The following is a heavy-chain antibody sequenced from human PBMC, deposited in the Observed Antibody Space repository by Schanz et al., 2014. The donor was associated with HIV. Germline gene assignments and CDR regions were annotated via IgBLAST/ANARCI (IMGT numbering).Heavy chain of an antibody. D-gene: IGHD2-8*01. V-gene: IGHV3-23*01. CDR3: VTGWCTDGACYPYFHYYGMDI. J-gene: IGHJ6*02. CDR1: GISLTNNA. CDR2: ISGGGGDR. Sequence: EVQQVLESGGGLVQPGGSLRLSCAASGISLTNNAMPWVRQAPGKGLEWVSTISGGGGDRYYADSVKGRFTISRDTSTNTLYLQMSGLRAEDTAVYYCVTGWCTDGACYPYFHYYGMDIWGQGTTVIVSS.